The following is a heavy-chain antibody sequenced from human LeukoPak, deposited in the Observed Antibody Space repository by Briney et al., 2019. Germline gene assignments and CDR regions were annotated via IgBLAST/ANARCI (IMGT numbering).Heavy chain of an antibody. V-gene: IGHV1-2*02. CDR2: INPNSGGT. CDR3: ARETGDYYYDY. CDR1: GYTFTGYY. Sequence: ASVTVSCKASGYTFTGYYMHWVRQAPGQGLEWMGWINPNSGGTNYAQNFQGRVTMTRDTSISTAYMELSRLRSDDTAVYYCARETGDYYYDYWGQGTLVTVSS. D-gene: IGHD2-21*01. J-gene: IGHJ4*02.